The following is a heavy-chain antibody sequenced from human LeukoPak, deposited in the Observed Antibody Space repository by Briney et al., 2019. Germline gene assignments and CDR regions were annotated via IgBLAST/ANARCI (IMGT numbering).Heavy chain of an antibody. J-gene: IGHJ6*03. CDR1: GYIFTSYH. D-gene: IGHD1-14*01. CDR3: ARSSGRSPNRDYMDV. V-gene: IGHV1-46*01. CDR2: INPSGGST. Sequence: ASVKVSCKASGYIFTSYHIHWVRQAPGQGLEWMGIINPSGGSTSYAQEFQGRVTMTRDTSTSTVYMELSSLRSEDTAVYYCARSSGRSPNRDYMDVWGKGTTVTISS.